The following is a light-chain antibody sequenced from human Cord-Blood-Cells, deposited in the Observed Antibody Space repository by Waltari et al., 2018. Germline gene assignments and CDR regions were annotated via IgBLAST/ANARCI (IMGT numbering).Light chain of an antibody. CDR3: QQYDNLLT. V-gene: IGKV1-33*01. Sequence: DIQMTQSPPSLSASVEDRVAITCQASQDITNYLNWYQQKPGKAPKLLIYDASNLETGVPSRFSGSGSGTDFTFTISSLQPEDIATYYCQQYDNLLTFGGGTKVEIK. CDR1: QDITNY. J-gene: IGKJ4*01. CDR2: DAS.